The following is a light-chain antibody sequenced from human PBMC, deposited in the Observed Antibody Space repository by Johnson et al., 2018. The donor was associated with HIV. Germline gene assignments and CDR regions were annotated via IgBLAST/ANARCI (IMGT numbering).Light chain of an antibody. CDR2: DNN. CDR3: GTWYSSLSAFYV. J-gene: IGLJ1*01. V-gene: IGLV1-51*01. CDR1: SSNIGNHY. Sequence: QSVLTQPPSVSAAPGQKVTISCSGTSSNIGNHYVSWYQLLPGTAPKLLIYDNNQRPSGIPDRFSVSKSGTSPTLGITGLQTGDEADYYCGTWYSSLSAFYVFGTGTKVTVL.